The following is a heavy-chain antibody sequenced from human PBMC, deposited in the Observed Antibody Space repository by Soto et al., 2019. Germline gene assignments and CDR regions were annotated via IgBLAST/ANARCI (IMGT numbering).Heavy chain of an antibody. D-gene: IGHD2-2*01. Sequence: GGYLRLSCAASGLSFSTSSMAWVRQPPVKGLEWVSAISPIASDTLYSDSVKGRFTIFRDNAKNFLYLQMNSLSADDSAVYFCATISSPYDYWGQGTLVTVSS. J-gene: IGHJ4*02. CDR2: ISPIASDT. V-gene: IGHV3-21*06. CDR3: ATISSPYDY. CDR1: GLSFSTSS.